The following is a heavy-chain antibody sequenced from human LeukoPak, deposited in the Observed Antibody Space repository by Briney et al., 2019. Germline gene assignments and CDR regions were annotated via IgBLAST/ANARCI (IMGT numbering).Heavy chain of an antibody. CDR2: INHSGST. V-gene: IGHV4-34*01. D-gene: IGHD2-15*01. CDR3: ARVPLWCSGGSCYQKYYFDY. Sequence: SQTLSLTCTVSGGSISSYYWSWIRQPPGKGLEWIGEINHSGSTNYNPSLKSRVTISVDTSKNQFSLKLSSVTAADTAVYYCARVPLWCSGGSCYQKYYFDYWGQGTLVTVSS. J-gene: IGHJ4*02. CDR1: GGSISSYY.